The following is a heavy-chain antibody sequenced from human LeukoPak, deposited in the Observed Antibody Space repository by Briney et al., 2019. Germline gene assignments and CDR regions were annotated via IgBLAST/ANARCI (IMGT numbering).Heavy chain of an antibody. V-gene: IGHV3-74*01. D-gene: IGHD1-26*01. J-gene: IGHJ4*02. Sequence: GGSLRLSCAASGFTFSTYWMHWVRQAPGKGLVWVSRFNSDGRSAYYADSVKGRFTISRDNAKNTLYLQMNSLRAEDTAVYYCAPRDAGATGAWGQGTLVTVSS. CDR2: FNSDGRSA. CDR1: GFTFSTYW. CDR3: APRDAGATGA.